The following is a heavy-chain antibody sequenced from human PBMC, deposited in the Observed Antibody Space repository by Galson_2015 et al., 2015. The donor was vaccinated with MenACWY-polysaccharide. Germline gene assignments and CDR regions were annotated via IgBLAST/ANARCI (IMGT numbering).Heavy chain of an antibody. CDR1: GFTFSSYA. CDR3: ANIPPTTSEM. J-gene: IGHJ3*02. D-gene: IGHD1-26*01. V-gene: IGHV3-23*01. CDR2: ISDSGGTP. Sequence: SLRLSCAASGFTFSSYAMTWVRQAPGEGLEWVSSISDSGGTPYYADSVKGRFTVSRDNSKNMLYLQMNSLRAEDTAVYYCANIPPTTSEMWGQGTMVTVSS.